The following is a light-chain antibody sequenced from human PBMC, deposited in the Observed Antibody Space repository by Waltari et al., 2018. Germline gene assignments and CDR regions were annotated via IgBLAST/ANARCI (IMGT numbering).Light chain of an antibody. CDR1: QSVSRY. Sequence: EIVLTQSPVTLSLSPGERATLSCRASQSVSRYLAWYQQKPGQAPRLLIYVTFGRASGIPARCSGSGSGTDFTLTISSLEPEDFAVYYCLHRSNWPPLFTFGPGTKVDIK. V-gene: IGKV3-11*01. J-gene: IGKJ3*01. CDR3: LHRSNWPPLFT. CDR2: VTF.